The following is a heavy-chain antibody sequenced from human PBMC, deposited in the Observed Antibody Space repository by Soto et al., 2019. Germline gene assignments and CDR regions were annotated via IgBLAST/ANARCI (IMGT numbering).Heavy chain of an antibody. CDR3: ARAFYDSSGCAFDI. CDR1: GGSISSSNW. D-gene: IGHD3-22*01. V-gene: IGHV4-4*02. Sequence: QVQLQESGPGLVKPSGTLSLTCAVSGGSISSSNWWSWVRQPPGKGLEWIGEIYHSGSTNYNPSRNSRGTLSVDKSKNQFSLKLSSVTAADTAVYYCARAFYDSSGCAFDIWGQGTMVTVSS. CDR2: IYHSGST. J-gene: IGHJ3*02.